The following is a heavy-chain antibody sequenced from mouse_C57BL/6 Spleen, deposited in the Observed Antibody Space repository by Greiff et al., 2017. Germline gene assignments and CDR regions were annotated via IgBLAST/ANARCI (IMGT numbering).Heavy chain of an antibody. CDR1: GFTFSDYG. J-gene: IGHJ4*01. Sequence: DVKLVESGGGLVKPGGSLKLSCAASGFTFSDYGMHWVRQAPEKGLEWVAYISSGSSTIYYADTVKGRFTISRDNAKNTLFLQMTSLRSEDTAMYYCARQEDYDGPYYAMDYWGQGTSVTVSS. CDR2: ISSGSSTI. V-gene: IGHV5-17*01. CDR3: ARQEDYDGPYYAMDY. D-gene: IGHD2-4*01.